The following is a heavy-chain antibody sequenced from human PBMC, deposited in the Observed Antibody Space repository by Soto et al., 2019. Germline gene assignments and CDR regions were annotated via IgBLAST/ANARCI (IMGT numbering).Heavy chain of an antibody. CDR2: ISYDGSNK. V-gene: IGHV3-30*18. Sequence: FLRLSCAASGFTFSSYGMHWVRQAPGKGLEWVAAISYDGSNKYYADSVKGRFTISRDNSKNTLYLQMNSLRAEDTAVYYCAKDHNYVVVVAATGEFDPWGQGTLVTVSS. CDR1: GFTFSSYG. D-gene: IGHD2-15*01. CDR3: AKDHNYVVVVAATGEFDP. J-gene: IGHJ5*02.